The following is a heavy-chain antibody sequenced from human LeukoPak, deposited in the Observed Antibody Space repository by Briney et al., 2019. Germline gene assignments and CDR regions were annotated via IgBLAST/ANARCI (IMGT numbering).Heavy chain of an antibody. CDR1: GFTFDDYA. J-gene: IGHJ1*01. V-gene: IGHV3-9*01. Sequence: PGGSLRLSCAASGFTFDDYAMHWVRQAPGKSLEWVSGISWNSGSIGYADSVKGRFTISRDNAKNSLYLQMNSQRAEDTALYYCAKDSGPGSVAECFQHWGQGTLVTVSS. D-gene: IGHD1-1*01. CDR2: ISWNSGSI. CDR3: AKDSGPGSVAECFQH.